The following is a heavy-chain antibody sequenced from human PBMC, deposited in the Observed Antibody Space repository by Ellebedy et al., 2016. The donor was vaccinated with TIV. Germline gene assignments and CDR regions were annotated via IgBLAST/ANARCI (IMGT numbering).Heavy chain of an antibody. CDR1: GFTFSSYA. CDR3: AKVAVSPYWYFDL. Sequence: PGGSLRLSCAASGFTFSSYAMSWVRQAPGKGLEWVSIISNTGSRTYYADSVEGRFIISRDNSKNTLYLQMNSLRAEDTAVYYCAKVAVSPYWYFDLWGRGTLVTVSS. V-gene: IGHV3-23*01. D-gene: IGHD1-14*01. CDR2: ISNTGSRT. J-gene: IGHJ2*01.